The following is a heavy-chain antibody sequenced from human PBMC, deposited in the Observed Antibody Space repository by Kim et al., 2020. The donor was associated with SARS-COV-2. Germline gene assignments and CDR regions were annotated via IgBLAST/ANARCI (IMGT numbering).Heavy chain of an antibody. Sequence: GESLKISCKGSGYSFTSYWIGWVRQMPGKGLEWMGIIYPGDSDTRYSPSFQGQVTISADKSISTAYLQWSSLKASDTAMYYCAGPSGSGRLDYYYYGMDVWGQGTTVTVSS. J-gene: IGHJ6*02. D-gene: IGHD3-10*01. V-gene: IGHV5-51*01. CDR3: AGPSGSGRLDYYYYGMDV. CDR1: GYSFTSYW. CDR2: IYPGDSDT.